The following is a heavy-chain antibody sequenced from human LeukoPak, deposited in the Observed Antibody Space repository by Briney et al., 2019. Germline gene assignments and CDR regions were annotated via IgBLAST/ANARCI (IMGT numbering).Heavy chain of an antibody. D-gene: IGHD6-13*01. CDR3: AKDKQQLAPYYFDY. CDR1: GFTFSSYA. Sequence: GGSLRLSCAASGFTFSSYAMSWVRQAPGKGLEWVSAISGTGGSTYYADSVKGRFTISRDNSKNTLYLQMSSLRAEDTAIYYCAKDKQQLAPYYFDYWGQGTLVTVSS. V-gene: IGHV3-23*01. J-gene: IGHJ4*02. CDR2: ISGTGGST.